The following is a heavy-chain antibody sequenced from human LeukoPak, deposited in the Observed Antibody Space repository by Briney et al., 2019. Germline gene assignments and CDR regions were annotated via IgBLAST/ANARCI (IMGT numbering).Heavy chain of an antibody. CDR1: GASLRDYY. D-gene: IGHD3/OR15-3a*01. Sequence: PSDTLSLTCAVHGASLRDYYWSWIRQTPGKGLEWIGEINTSESINYNPSLRSRVSLSIDASRNQFFLRVTSVTAADTGVFYCARRVGLGKYYFDYWGQGALVTVSS. V-gene: IGHV4-34*01. J-gene: IGHJ4*02. CDR3: ARRVGLGKYYFDY. CDR2: INTSESI.